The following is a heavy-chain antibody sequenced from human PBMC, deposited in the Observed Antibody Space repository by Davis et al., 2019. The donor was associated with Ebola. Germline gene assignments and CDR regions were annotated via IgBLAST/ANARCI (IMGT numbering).Heavy chain of an antibody. J-gene: IGHJ4*02. CDR3: AGEVLASFDY. CDR2: ISSSSTTI. D-gene: IGHD4/OR15-4a*01. Sequence: GESLKISCAASGFTFGVYSMNWVRQALGKGLEWVSYISSSSTTIYFADSVKGRFTISRDNAKNSLYLQMNSLRDEDTAVYYCAGEVLASFDYWGQGTLVTVSS. CDR1: GFTFGVYS. V-gene: IGHV3-48*02.